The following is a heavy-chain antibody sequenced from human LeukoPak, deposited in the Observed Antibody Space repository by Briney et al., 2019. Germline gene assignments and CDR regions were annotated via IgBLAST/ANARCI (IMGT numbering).Heavy chain of an antibody. V-gene: IGHV5-51*01. Sequence: GESLKISCKGSGYNFTNYWIGWVRPMPGKGLEWMGIIYPGDSNMRYNPSLQGQVTISADKSINTAYLQWGSLKASDTAMYYCARHVNYFGSGSYPDYWGQGTLVTVSS. J-gene: IGHJ4*02. CDR3: ARHVNYFGSGSYPDY. CDR1: GYNFTNYW. CDR2: IYPGDSNM. D-gene: IGHD3-10*01.